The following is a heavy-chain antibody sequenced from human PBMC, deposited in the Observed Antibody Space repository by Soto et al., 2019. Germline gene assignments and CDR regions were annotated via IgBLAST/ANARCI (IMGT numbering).Heavy chain of an antibody. J-gene: IGHJ6*02. CDR3: ARDTRRGFFYYYGMDV. D-gene: IGHD3-16*01. CDR2: IYSGGST. Sequence: QRLSCAASGFTVSSNYMSWVRQAPGKGLEWVSVIYSGGSTYYADSVKGRFTISRDNSKNTLYLQMNSLRAEDTAVYYCARDTRRGFFYYYGMDVWGQGTTVTVSS. CDR1: GFTVSSNY. V-gene: IGHV3-53*01.